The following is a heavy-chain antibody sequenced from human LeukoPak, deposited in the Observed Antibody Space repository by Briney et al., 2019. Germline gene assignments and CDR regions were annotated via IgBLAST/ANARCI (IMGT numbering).Heavy chain of an antibody. V-gene: IGHV4-59*06. J-gene: IGHJ4*02. CDR1: GGSISSYY. D-gene: IGHD3-10*01. CDR3: ARVMGPPMVRGVALDY. Sequence: SETLSLTCTVSGGSISSYYWSWIRQHPGKGLEWIGYIYYSGSTYYNPSLKSRVTISVDTSKNQFSLKLSSVTAADTAVYYCARVMGPPMVRGVALDYWGQGTLVTVSS. CDR2: IYYSGST.